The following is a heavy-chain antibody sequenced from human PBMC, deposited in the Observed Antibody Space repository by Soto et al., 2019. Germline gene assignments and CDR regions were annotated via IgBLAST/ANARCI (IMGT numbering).Heavy chain of an antibody. V-gene: IGHV4-34*01. Sequence: PSETLSLTCAVYGGSFSGYYWSWIRQPPGKGLEWIGEIDHSGSTNYNPSLKSRVTISVDTSKNQFSLRLSSVTAADTAVYYCARLVRYDYIWGSYRRPPTSDYWGQGTLVTVFS. J-gene: IGHJ4*02. D-gene: IGHD3-16*02. CDR2: IDHSGST. CDR3: ARLVRYDYIWGSYRRPPTSDY. CDR1: GGSFSGYY.